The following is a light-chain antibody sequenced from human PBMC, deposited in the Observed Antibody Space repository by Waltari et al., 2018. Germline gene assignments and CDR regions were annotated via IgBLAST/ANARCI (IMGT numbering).Light chain of an antibody. CDR1: SGHTDYA. CDR3: QTWGTGGQI. Sequence: QVLLTQSPSVPASPGASVTITSTLTSGHTDYAVAGHHQQPEKGPRYLIKHHSDGSHTRGDGIPDRFSASSSGTERYLTISSLQSDDEADYYCQTWGTGGQIFGGGTRLTVL. J-gene: IGLJ2*01. CDR2: HHSDGSH. V-gene: IGLV4-69*01.